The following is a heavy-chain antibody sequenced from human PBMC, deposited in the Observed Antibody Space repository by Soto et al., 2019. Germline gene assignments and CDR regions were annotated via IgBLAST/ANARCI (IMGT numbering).Heavy chain of an antibody. D-gene: IGHD5-18*01. CDR3: ARDFGQWIQLWFHYYGMDV. Sequence: SLRLSCAASGFTFSSYWMSWVRQAPGKGLEWVANIKQDGSEKYYVDSVKGRFTISRDNAKNSLYPQMNSLRAEDTAVYYCARDFGQWIQLWFHYYGMDVWGQGTTVTVSS. J-gene: IGHJ6*02. CDR1: GFTFSSYW. CDR2: IKQDGSEK. V-gene: IGHV3-7*03.